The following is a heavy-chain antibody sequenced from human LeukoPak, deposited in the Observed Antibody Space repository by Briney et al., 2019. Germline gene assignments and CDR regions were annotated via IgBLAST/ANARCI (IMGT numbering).Heavy chain of an antibody. CDR3: AKDFLPGIAAAGAIYYFDY. D-gene: IGHD6-13*01. CDR1: GFTFSSHW. J-gene: IGHJ4*02. CDR2: ISGDGSNI. V-gene: IGHV3-74*01. Sequence: PGGSLRLSCAASGFTFSSHWMHWVRQTPGEGPVWVSRISGDGSNIHYADSVKGRFIISRDNTKNTLYLQMNSLRAEDTAVYYCAKDFLPGIAAAGAIYYFDYWGQGTLVTVSS.